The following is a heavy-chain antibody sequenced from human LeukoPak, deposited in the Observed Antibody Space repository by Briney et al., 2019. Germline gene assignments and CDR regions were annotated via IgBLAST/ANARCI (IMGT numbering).Heavy chain of an antibody. Sequence: PGGSLRLSCTVSGLRFSTYAMSWVRQAPGKGLEWVSSISGSGGSTYYADSLKGRFTVSRDNSKNTVYLELNSLRAEDRAIYFCAKGGQNFDFWRFDYWGQGTLVTVSS. CDR2: ISGSGGST. V-gene: IGHV3-23*01. D-gene: IGHD3-3*01. CDR1: GLRFSTYA. CDR3: AKGGQNFDFWRFDY. J-gene: IGHJ4*02.